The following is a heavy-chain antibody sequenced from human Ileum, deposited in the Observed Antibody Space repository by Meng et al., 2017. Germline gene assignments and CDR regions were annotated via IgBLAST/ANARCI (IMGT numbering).Heavy chain of an antibody. V-gene: IGHV3-7*01. J-gene: IGHJ4*02. CDR3: ARVGAKNGWAHDY. Sequence: GESLKISCAASGFTFSSYWMHWVRQAPGKGLEWVANIKQDGSEKYYVDSVKGRFTISRDNAKNSLYLQMNSLRAEDTAVYYCARVGAKNGWAHDYWGQGTLVTVSS. D-gene: IGHD3-16*01. CDR1: GFTFSSYW. CDR2: IKQDGSEK.